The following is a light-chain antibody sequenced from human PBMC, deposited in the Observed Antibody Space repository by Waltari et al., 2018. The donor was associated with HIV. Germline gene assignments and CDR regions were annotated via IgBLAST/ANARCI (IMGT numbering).Light chain of an antibody. J-gene: IGKJ2*01. CDR1: QSLLHSNGYNY. V-gene: IGKV2-28*01. Sequence: FVMTQSRLSLPVTPGEPASVSCRTIQSLLHSNGYNYLVCYLQRPGQSAQLLIYFGTVGACGVPGRFSGRESGTDFTLKISRVEAEDVGVYYGMQALQTPPAFGQGTTLEIK. CDR3: MQALQTPPA. CDR2: FGT.